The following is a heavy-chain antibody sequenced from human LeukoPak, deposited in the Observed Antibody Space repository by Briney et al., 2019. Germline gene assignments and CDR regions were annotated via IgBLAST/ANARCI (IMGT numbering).Heavy chain of an antibody. J-gene: IGHJ4*02. D-gene: IGHD3-10*01. CDR3: ARAKPKNMVRGLIMRRESRYYFDY. CDR1: GFTFRNHG. Sequence: GGTLRLSCAASGFTFRNHGMNWVRQAPGKGLEWVSGISPSGGGTYYADSVKGRFTISRDNSRSTLYIQMNSLRAEDTAVYYCARAKPKNMVRGLIMRRESRYYFDYWGQGTLVTVSS. CDR2: ISPSGGGT. V-gene: IGHV3-23*01.